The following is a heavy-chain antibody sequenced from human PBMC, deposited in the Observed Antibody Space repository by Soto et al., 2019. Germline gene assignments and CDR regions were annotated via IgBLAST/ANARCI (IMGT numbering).Heavy chain of an antibody. CDR3: TRVDSTLGAFDI. V-gene: IGHV3-49*04. CDR2: IRSKAYGGTT. CDR1: GFTFGDYA. D-gene: IGHD6-13*01. Sequence: GSLRLSCTASGFTFGDYAMSWVRQAPGKGLEWVGFIRSKAYGGTTEYAASVKGRFTISRDDSKSIAYLQMNSLKTEDTAVHYCTRVDSTLGAFDIWGQWTIVTVS. J-gene: IGHJ3*02.